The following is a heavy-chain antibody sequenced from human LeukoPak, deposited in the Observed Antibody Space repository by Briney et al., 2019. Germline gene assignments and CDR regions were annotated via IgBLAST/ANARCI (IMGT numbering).Heavy chain of an antibody. CDR2: IYHSGST. J-gene: IGHJ5*02. D-gene: IGHD3-10*01. V-gene: IGHV4-38-2*01. CDR1: GYSISSGYY. Sequence: SETLSLTCAVSGYSISSGYYWGWIRQPPGKGLEWFGSIYHSGSTYYNPSLKSRVTISVDTSKNQFSLKLSSVTAADTAVYYCARGAYGSGSYSLNNWFDPWGQGTLVTVSS. CDR3: ARGAYGSGSYSLNNWFDP.